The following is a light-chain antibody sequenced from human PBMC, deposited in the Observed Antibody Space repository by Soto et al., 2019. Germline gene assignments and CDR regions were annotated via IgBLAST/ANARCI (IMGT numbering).Light chain of an antibody. CDR1: QSVSSY. V-gene: IGKV3-11*01. CDR2: AAS. J-gene: IGKJ5*01. Sequence: EIVLTQSPATLSLSPGERATLSCRASQSVSSYLAWYQQTPGQAPGLLIYAASNRATGIPARFSGSGSGTDFTLTISSLEPEDFAVYYCQQRSNWPITFGQGTRLEIK. CDR3: QQRSNWPIT.